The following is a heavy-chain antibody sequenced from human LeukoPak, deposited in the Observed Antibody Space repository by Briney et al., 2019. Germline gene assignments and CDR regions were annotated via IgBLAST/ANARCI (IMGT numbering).Heavy chain of an antibody. Sequence: PSETLSLTCAVYGGSFSGYYWSWIRQPPGKGLEWIGIIYYTGSSYYNPSLQSRVTVSVDTSKNQFSLILSSVTAADTAVYYCAASCSSSWYFDYWGQGTLVTVSS. V-gene: IGHV4-34*01. CDR1: GGSFSGYY. J-gene: IGHJ4*02. CDR2: IYYTGSS. D-gene: IGHD6-13*01. CDR3: AASCSSSWYFDY.